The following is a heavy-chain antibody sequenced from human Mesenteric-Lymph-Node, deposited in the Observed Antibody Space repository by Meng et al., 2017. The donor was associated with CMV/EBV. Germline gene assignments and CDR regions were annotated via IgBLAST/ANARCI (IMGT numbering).Heavy chain of an antibody. V-gene: IGHV3-23*01. Sequence: GGSLRLSCEASGFTFSSNAMNWVRQAPGKGLEWVSAISGSGGSTYYADSVKGRFTISRDNSKNTLYLQMNSLRAEDTAVYYCAKDQGVVVVPAAIRGDDYWGQGTLVTVSS. CDR2: ISGSGGST. D-gene: IGHD2-2*02. J-gene: IGHJ4*02. CDR3: AKDQGVVVVPAAIRGDDY. CDR1: GFTFSSNA.